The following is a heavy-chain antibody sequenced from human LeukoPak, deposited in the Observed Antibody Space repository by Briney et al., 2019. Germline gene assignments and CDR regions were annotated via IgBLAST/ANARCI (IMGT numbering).Heavy chain of an antibody. CDR2: ISYDGSNK. D-gene: IGHD3-22*01. CDR3: AKVSSYYDSSGYYEGNAFDI. Sequence: GGSLRLSCAASGFTFSSYGMHWVRQAPGTGLEWVAVISYDGSNKYSAYSVKGRFTISRDNSKNTLYLQMNSLRAEDTAVYYCAKVSSYYDSSGYYEGNAFDIWGQGTMVTVSS. CDR1: GFTFSSYG. V-gene: IGHV3-30*18. J-gene: IGHJ3*02.